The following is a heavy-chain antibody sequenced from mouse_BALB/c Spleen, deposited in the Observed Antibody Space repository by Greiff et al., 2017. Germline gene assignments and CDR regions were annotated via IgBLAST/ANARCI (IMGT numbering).Heavy chain of an antibody. Sequence: VQLQESGPELVKPGASVKISCKASGYTFTDYYINWVKQKPGQGLEWIGWIYPGSGNTKYNEKFKGKAALTVDTSSSTAYMQLSSLTSEDTAVYFCARDGTARATFAWFAYWGQGTLVTVSA. CDR1: GYTFTDYY. CDR2: IYPGSGNT. J-gene: IGHJ3*01. V-gene: IGHV1-84*02. CDR3: ARDGTARATFAWFAY. D-gene: IGHD3-2*01.